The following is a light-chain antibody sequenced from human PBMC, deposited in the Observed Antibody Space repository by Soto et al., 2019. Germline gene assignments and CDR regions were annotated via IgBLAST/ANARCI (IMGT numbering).Light chain of an antibody. CDR1: QAINDR. J-gene: IGKJ2*01. CDR2: GAS. CDR3: QQFDSLPYT. V-gene: IGKV1-33*01. Sequence: DIQMTQSASSLSASVGDRVTITCQASQAINDRLNWYQQKPGKAPKILISGASSLETGVPSRFSGDGSGTDFTLTINNLQPEDFATYHCQQFDSLPYTFGQGTSLEI.